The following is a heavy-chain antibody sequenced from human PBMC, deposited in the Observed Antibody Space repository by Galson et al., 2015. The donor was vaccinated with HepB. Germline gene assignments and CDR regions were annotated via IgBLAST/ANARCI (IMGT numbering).Heavy chain of an antibody. CDR2: ISSSGATT. CDR1: GFSFSDHY. D-gene: IGHD6-19*01. CDR3: ARNHCTSSSCFYDY. J-gene: IGHJ4*02. V-gene: IGHV3-11*01. Sequence: SLRLSCAASGFSFSDHYMSWIRQAPGRGLQWLAYISSSGATTDYAGSVKGRFTISRDNVETSLYLQLNSLRAEDTAVYYCARNHCTSSSCFYDYWGQGTLVTVSS.